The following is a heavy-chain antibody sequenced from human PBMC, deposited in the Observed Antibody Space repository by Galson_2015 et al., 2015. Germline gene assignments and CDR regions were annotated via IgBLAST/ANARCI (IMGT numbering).Heavy chain of an antibody. D-gene: IGHD3-3*01. Sequence: ETLSLTCAVYGGSFRGFYWGWVRHPPRGGVEGDGGINHSGSTNYNPSLKSRVTISVDTSKNQFSLKLSSVTAADTAVYYCAGRSGYYKRPLDYWGQGTLVTVSS. V-gene: IGHV4-34*01. CDR2: INHSGST. CDR1: GGSFRGFY. CDR3: AGRSGYYKRPLDY. J-gene: IGHJ4*02.